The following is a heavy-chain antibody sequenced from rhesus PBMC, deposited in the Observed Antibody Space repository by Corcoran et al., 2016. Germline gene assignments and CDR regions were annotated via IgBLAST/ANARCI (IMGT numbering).Heavy chain of an antibody. D-gene: IGHD6-31*01. J-gene: IGHJ4*01. Sequence: QVQLQESGPGLAKPSETLSLTCAVSGYSISSGYGWGWIRQPPGKGLYWIGKIYGCSGNPYYNPSPKSRVTVSKDTSKNQFSLKLSSVPAADTAVYYCARDFSGYSSGWYYFDYWGQGVLVTVSS. CDR1: GYSISSGYG. CDR3: ARDFSGYSSGWYYFDY. CDR2: IYGCSGNP. V-gene: IGHV4-127*01.